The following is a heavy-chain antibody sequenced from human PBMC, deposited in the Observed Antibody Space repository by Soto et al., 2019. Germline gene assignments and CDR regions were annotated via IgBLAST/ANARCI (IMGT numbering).Heavy chain of an antibody. CDR3: AKDDPTQTACSGHACLTLGPLEM. CDR1: GFRFSSDA. V-gene: IGHV3-23*01. J-gene: IGHJ3*02. D-gene: IGHD2-15*01. Sequence: EVELLESGGGLVQPGGSLTLSCTASGFRFSSDAMIWVRQAPGKGLEWVSSLNGGGGDRFYADSVKGRFTISRDNSQNTMYLPMNSLRFEDTAFYYCAKDDPTQTACSGHACLTLGPLEMWGQGTLVIVSS. CDR2: LNGGGGDR.